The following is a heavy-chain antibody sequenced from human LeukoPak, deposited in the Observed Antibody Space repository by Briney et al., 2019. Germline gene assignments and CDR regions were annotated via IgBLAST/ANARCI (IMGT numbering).Heavy chain of an antibody. Sequence: ASVKVSCKASGYTFTSYNVNWVRQATGQGLEWMGWMNPNSGNTGYAQKFQGRVSMTRDTSISTAYMELSSLRSEDTAVYYCARGPVEAVFGVSTEDWGQGTTVTVSS. V-gene: IGHV1-8*01. CDR2: MNPNSGNT. CDR1: GYTFTSYN. CDR3: ARGPVEAVFGVSTED. D-gene: IGHD3-10*02. J-gene: IGHJ6*02.